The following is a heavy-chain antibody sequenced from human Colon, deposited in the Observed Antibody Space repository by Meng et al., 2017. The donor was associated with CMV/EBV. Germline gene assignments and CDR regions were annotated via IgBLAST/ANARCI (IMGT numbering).Heavy chain of an antibody. V-gene: IGHV3-7*04. D-gene: IGHD3-16*01. CDR2: IKADGSET. CDR3: VRGHYDGA. Sequence: GSLRLSCTVSRFSFSDFWMNWVRQAPGKGLEWVANIKADGSETYYADSVKGRFIISRDNAKNSLYLQMNSLRVEDTAVYFCVRGHYDGAWGHGTLVTVSS. J-gene: IGHJ4*03. CDR1: RFSFSDFW.